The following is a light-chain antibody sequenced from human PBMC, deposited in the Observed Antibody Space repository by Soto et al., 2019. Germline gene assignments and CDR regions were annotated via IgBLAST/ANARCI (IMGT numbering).Light chain of an antibody. J-gene: IGKJ1*01. Sequence: IQMTQSPSSLSACVGDSVTITCRASQSISGHLSWYQQRPGEAPRLLIYAASTLQSGVPSRFSGSGSGTDFTLTISSVQPEDFAAYYCKQSYSPSPTFGQGIKV. V-gene: IGKV1-39*01. CDR1: QSISGH. CDR3: KQSYSPSPT. CDR2: AAS.